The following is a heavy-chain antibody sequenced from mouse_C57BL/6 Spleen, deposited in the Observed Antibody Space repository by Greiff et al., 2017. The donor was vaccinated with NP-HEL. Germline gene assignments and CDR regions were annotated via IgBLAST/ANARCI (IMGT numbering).Heavy chain of an antibody. Sequence: QVQLKQPGAELVRPGASVTLSCKASGYTFTDYEMHWVKQTPVHGLEWIGAIDPETGGTAYNQKFKGKAILTADKSSSPAYMELRSLTSEDSDVYYCKNDYGAYWGQGTLVTVSA. J-gene: IGHJ3*01. CDR1: GYTFTDYE. D-gene: IGHD2-4*01. CDR3: KNDYGAY. V-gene: IGHV1-15*01. CDR2: IDPETGGT.